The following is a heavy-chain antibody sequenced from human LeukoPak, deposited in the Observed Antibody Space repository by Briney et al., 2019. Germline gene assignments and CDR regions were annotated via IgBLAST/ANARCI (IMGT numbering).Heavy chain of an antibody. V-gene: IGHV4-59*11. D-gene: IGHD2-2*01. CDR1: GGSISSHF. Sequence: PSETLSLTCTVSGGSISSHFWTWIRQPPGKGLECIGYIHYSGNTNYNPSLKSRLSLSVDTSKNEFSLKLTSVTAADTAVYYCARDFLECSRASCLNWFDPWGQGTLVTVSS. J-gene: IGHJ5*02. CDR2: IHYSGNT. CDR3: ARDFLECSRASCLNWFDP.